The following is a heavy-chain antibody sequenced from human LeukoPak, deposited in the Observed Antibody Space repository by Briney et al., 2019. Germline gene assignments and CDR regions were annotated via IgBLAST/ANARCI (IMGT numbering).Heavy chain of an antibody. CDR3: VRGERIVVGEYYFDS. CDR1: GFTLSTYG. Sequence: PGGSLRLSCAASGFTLSTYGMHWVRQAPGKGLEWVAVIWYVESNKYYADSVKGRFTISRDNSKNTLYLEMTNLRAEDTAVYYCVRGERIVVGEYYFDSWGQGTLVTVSS. CDR2: IWYVESNK. J-gene: IGHJ4*02. D-gene: IGHD2-15*01. V-gene: IGHV3-33*01.